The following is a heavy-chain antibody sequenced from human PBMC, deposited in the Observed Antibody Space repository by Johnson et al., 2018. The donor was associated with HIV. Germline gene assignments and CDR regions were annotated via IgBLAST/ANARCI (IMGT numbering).Heavy chain of an antibody. V-gene: IGHV3-30*04. Sequence: QVQLVESGGGVVQPGRSLRLSCAASGFTFSSYAMHWVRQAPGKGLEWVAVISYDGSNKYYADSVKGRFTISRDNSKNTVYLQMSSLRAEDTAVYNCARDQDWGYYDSTAFDIWGQGTMVTVSS. CDR2: ISYDGSNK. J-gene: IGHJ3*02. CDR1: GFTFSSYA. D-gene: IGHD3-22*01. CDR3: ARDQDWGYYDSTAFDI.